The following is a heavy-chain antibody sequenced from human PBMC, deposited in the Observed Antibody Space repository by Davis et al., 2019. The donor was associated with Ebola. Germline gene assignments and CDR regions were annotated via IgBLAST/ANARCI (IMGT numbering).Heavy chain of an antibody. CDR1: GFSFSSFA. Sequence: GGSLRLSCAASGFSFSSFAMNWVRQAPGKGLEWVSVISGSGGGTYYGDSVKGRFTISRDNSKNTLYLEMRSLRAEDTAVYYCATALDYGSGSNRYYYYYYMDVWGKGTTVTVSS. CDR3: ATALDYGSGSNRYYYYYYMDV. D-gene: IGHD3-10*01. V-gene: IGHV3-23*01. CDR2: ISGSGGGT. J-gene: IGHJ6*03.